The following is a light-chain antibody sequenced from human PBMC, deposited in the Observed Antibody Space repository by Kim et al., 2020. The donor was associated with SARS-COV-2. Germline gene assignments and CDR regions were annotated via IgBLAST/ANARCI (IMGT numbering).Light chain of an antibody. CDR2: GSS. CDR3: QQYETSPFT. Sequence: LCPGERATLSCRASQSVGIAYLAWYQQNPGRAPRLLIYGSSSTATGIPDRFSGSGSGTHFTLTITRLEPEDFAVYYCQQYETSPFTFGQGTKLEI. CDR1: QSVGIAY. J-gene: IGKJ2*01. V-gene: IGKV3-20*01.